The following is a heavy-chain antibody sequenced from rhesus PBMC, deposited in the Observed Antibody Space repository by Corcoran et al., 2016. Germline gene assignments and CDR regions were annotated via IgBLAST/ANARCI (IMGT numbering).Heavy chain of an antibody. V-gene: IGHV4-165*01. J-gene: IGHJ4*01. CDR2: ISGSSGST. CDR1: GGSFSGYY. D-gene: IGHD4-23*01. Sequence: QVQLQESGPGLVKPSETLSLTCAVSGGSFSGYYWGWIRQPPGKGLEWIGYISGSSGSTHYHPSLKSRVTISTDTSKNQFSLKLSSVTAADTALYYCARVDTVTNFDYWGQGVLVTVSS. CDR3: ARVDTVTNFDY.